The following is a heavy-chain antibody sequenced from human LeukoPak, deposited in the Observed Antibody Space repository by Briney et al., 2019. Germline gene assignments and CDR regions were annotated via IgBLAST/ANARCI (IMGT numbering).Heavy chain of an antibody. V-gene: IGHV3-30-3*01. D-gene: IGHD2-2*01. Sequence: GGSLRLSCAGSGFIFSNYWMHWVRQAPGKGLEWVAVISYDGSNKYYADSVKGRFTISRDNSKNTLYLQMNSLRAEDTAVYYCARSGGAAIYFGWFDPWGQGTLVTVSS. CDR3: ARSGGAAIYFGWFDP. J-gene: IGHJ5*02. CDR1: GFIFSNYW. CDR2: ISYDGSNK.